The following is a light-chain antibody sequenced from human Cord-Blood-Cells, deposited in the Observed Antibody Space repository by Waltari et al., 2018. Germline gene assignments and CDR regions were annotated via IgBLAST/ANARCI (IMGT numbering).Light chain of an antibody. Sequence: QSALTQPASVSGSPGQSITISCTGTSSDVGRYNLFSWYQQHPGKAPKLTIYEGSKRPSGVSNRFSGSKSGNTASLTISGLQAEDEADYYCCSYAGSSIVVFGGGTKLTVL. J-gene: IGLJ2*01. V-gene: IGLV2-23*01. CDR3: CSYAGSSIVV. CDR2: EGS. CDR1: SSDVGRYNL.